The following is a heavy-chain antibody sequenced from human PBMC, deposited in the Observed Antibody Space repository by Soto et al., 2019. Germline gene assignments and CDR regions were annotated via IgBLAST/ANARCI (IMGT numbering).Heavy chain of an antibody. D-gene: IGHD4-4*01. Sequence: QVQVVQSGAEVKKPGSSVRVSCKASGGTSSSYAITWMRQAPGQGLEWMGGIIPILDTTDYAQKLQGRVTFTADESTSTVYMDLSSLTSEDTAVYYCASGGTTVNRRFDFWGQGTLVTVSS. CDR2: IIPILDTT. V-gene: IGHV1-69*01. CDR3: ASGGTTVNRRFDF. J-gene: IGHJ4*02. CDR1: GGTSSSYA.